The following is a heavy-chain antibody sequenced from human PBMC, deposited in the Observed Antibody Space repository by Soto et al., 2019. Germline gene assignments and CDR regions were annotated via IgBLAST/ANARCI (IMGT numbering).Heavy chain of an antibody. Sequence: SETLSLTCAVYGGSFSGYYCSWIRHPPGKWREWIGEINHSGSTNYNPSLKSRVTISVDTSKNQFSLKLSSVTAADTAVYYCARDPPKYCSGGSCYRGFRDYWGQGTLVTVSS. CDR1: GGSFSGYY. J-gene: IGHJ4*02. CDR3: ARDPPKYCSGGSCYRGFRDY. D-gene: IGHD2-15*01. V-gene: IGHV4-34*01. CDR2: INHSGST.